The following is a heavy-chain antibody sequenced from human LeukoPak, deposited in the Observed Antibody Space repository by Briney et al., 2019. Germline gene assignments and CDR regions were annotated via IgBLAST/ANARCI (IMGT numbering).Heavy chain of an antibody. Sequence: ASVKVSCKASGYTFSSYDINWVRQATGQGLEWMGWMNPNSGNTGHAQKFQGRVTITRDTSTNTVYMELSSLRSEDTAVYYCATSYSSSWSDYWGQGTLVTVSS. CDR3: ATSYSSSWSDY. CDR2: MNPNSGNT. J-gene: IGHJ4*02. D-gene: IGHD6-13*01. V-gene: IGHV1-8*01. CDR1: GYTFSSYD.